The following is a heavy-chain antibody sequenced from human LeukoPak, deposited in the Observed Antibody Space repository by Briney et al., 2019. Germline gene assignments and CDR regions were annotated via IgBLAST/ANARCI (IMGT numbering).Heavy chain of an antibody. V-gene: IGHV4-4*02. J-gene: IGHJ4*02. CDR3: ARSEPTTVTTRYFDY. CDR2: IYHSGST. D-gene: IGHD4-17*01. CDR1: GGSISSSNW. Sequence: SGTLSLTCAVSGGSISSSNWWSWVRQPPGKGLEWIGEIYHSGSTNYNPSLKSRVTISVDKSKNQFSLKLSSVTAADTAVYYCARSEPTTVTTRYFDYWGQGTLVTVSS.